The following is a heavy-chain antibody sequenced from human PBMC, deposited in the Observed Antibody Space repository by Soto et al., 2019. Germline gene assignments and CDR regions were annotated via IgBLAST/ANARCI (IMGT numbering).Heavy chain of an antibody. CDR2: ISGYNGNT. D-gene: IGHD2-8*01. J-gene: IGHJ5*01. Sequence: ASVKVSCKSSGYTFTSFGIGWVRQAPGQGLEWMGWISGYNGNTNYAQKFQDRVTMTTDTSTTTAYMELRSLRSDDTAVYYCAKGGIRVDAVRMDSWGQGTSVTVSS. CDR1: GYTFTSFG. CDR3: AKGGIRVDAVRMDS. V-gene: IGHV1-18*04.